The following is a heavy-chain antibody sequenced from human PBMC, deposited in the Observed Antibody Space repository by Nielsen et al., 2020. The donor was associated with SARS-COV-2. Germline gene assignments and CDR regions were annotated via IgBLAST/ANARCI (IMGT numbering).Heavy chain of an antibody. CDR2: ISSSGSTI. J-gene: IGHJ3*02. V-gene: IGHV3-48*03. CDR3: ARVSTVAGTGAFDI. Sequence: GESLKISCAASGFTFSSYEMNWVRQAPGKGLEWVSYISSSGSTIYYADSVKGRFTISRDNAKNSLYLQMNSLRAEDTAVYYCARVSTVAGTGAFDIWGQGTMVTVPS. D-gene: IGHD6-19*01. CDR1: GFTFSSYE.